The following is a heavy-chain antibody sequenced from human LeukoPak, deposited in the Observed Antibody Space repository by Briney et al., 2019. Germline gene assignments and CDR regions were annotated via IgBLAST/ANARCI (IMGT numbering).Heavy chain of an antibody. V-gene: IGHV3-7*01. Sequence: PGGSLRLSCAASGFTLSRYWMSWVRQAPGKGLEWVANTKEDGSEKYYVDSVKGRFTISRDNAKNSLFLEMNTLRAEDTAMYYCARDSPYGGYDSFDIWGQGTRVTVSS. CDR2: TKEDGSEK. J-gene: IGHJ3*02. CDR1: GFTLSRYW. CDR3: ARDSPYGGYDSFDI. D-gene: IGHD4-23*01.